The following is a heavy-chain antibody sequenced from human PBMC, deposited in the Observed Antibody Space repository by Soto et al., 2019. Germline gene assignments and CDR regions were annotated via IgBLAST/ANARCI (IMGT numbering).Heavy chain of an antibody. CDR2: INPSGGST. V-gene: IGHV1-46*01. D-gene: IGHD3-3*01. Sequence: ASVKVSCKASGYTFTSYYMHWVRQAPGQGLEWMGIINPSGGSTSYAQKFQGRVTMTRDTSTSTVYMELSSLRSEDTAVYYCARDTGVLRFLEWLRPDAGNWFDPWGQGTLVTVSS. J-gene: IGHJ5*02. CDR3: ARDTGVLRFLEWLRPDAGNWFDP. CDR1: GYTFTSYY.